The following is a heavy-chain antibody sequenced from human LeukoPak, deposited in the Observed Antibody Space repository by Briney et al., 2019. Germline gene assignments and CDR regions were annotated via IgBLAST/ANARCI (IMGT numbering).Heavy chain of an antibody. Sequence: GGSLRLSCAASGFTFDDYTMHWVRQAPGKGLEWVSLISWDGGSTYYADSVKGRFTISRDNSKNSLNLQMNSLRTEDTALYYCAKDMMGGYSYGVRRAFDIWGQGTMVTVSS. D-gene: IGHD5-18*01. CDR3: AKDMMGGYSYGVRRAFDI. CDR1: GFTFDDYT. V-gene: IGHV3-43*01. CDR2: ISWDGGST. J-gene: IGHJ3*02.